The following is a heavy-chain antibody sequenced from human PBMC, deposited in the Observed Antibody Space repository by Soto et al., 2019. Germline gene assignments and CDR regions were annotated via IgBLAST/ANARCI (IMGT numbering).Heavy chain of an antibody. CDR1: GLSVSTNF. V-gene: IGHV3-53*01. J-gene: IGHJ6*02. Sequence: GGSLRLSCAASGLSVSTNFMSWVRQAPGKGLEWLAVIYSGGKTFYADSVKGRFTSSKDNSKNTLSLQMNSLRAEDTAVYYCTRDAPGERPYYFYYYGMDVWGQGTTVTVSS. CDR3: TRDAPGERPYYFYYYGMDV. CDR2: IYSGGKT.